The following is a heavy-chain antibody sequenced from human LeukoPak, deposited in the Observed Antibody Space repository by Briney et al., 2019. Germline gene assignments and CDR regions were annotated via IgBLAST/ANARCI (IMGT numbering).Heavy chain of an antibody. V-gene: IGHV1-69*13. J-gene: IGHJ5*02. CDR3: ARDGDRITGTTS. Sequence: SVKVSCKASGGTFSSYAISWVRQASGQGLEWMGGIIPIFGTANYAQKFQGRVTITADESTSTAYMELSSLRSEDTAVYYCARDGDRITGTTSWGQGTLVTVSS. CDR2: IIPIFGTA. D-gene: IGHD1-7*01. CDR1: GGTFSSYA.